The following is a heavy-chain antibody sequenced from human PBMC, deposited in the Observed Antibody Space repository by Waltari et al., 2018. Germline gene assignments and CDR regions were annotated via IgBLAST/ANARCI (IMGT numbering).Heavy chain of an antibody. CDR1: GFRFRSHA. D-gene: IGHD1-7*01. CDR3: ARDRIWKYVFDY. V-gene: IGHV3-30*04. CDR2: MSYDGSNE. J-gene: IGHJ4*02. Sequence: QVQLVESGGGVVQPGRSLRLSCAASGFRFRSHAMHWVRQAPGKGLEWVALMSYDGSNEDYAESVQGRFTISRDNSKNTLYLQIDSLRTEDTAVYYCARDRIWKYVFDYWGQGTLVTVSS.